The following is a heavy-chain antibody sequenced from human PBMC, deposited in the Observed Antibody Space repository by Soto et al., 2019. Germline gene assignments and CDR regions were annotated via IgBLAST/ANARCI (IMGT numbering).Heavy chain of an antibody. V-gene: IGHV3-53*02. CDR2: IFSGGST. J-gene: IGHJ4*02. Sequence: EVQLVETGGGLVQPGGSLRLSCAASGFTVFNNYMSWVRQAPGEGLEWVSVIFSGGSTSYADSVKGRFTVSRDSSKNTRYLQMNSLRAEDTAVYYCATHPSSLKWGQGTLVTVSP. CDR3: ATHPSSLK. CDR1: GFTVFNNY.